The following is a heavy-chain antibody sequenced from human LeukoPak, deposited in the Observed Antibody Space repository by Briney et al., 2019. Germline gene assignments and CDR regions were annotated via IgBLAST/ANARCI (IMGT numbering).Heavy chain of an antibody. CDR2: INPSGGST. V-gene: IGHV1-46*01. Sequence: GASVKVSCKASGGTFSSYAISWVRQAPGQGLEWMGIINPSGGSTSYAQKFQGRVTMTRDTSTSTVYMELSSLRSEDTAVYYCARDPSRRDGYREGWYFDLWGRGTLVTVSS. J-gene: IGHJ2*01. CDR3: ARDPSRRDGYREGWYFDL. CDR1: GGTFSSYA. D-gene: IGHD5-24*01.